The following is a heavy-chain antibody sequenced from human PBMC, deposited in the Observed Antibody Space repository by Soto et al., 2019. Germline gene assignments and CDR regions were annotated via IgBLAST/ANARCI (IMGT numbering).Heavy chain of an antibody. Sequence: GGSLRLSCAASGFTFSSYWMSWVRQAPGKGLEWVANIKQDGSEKYYVDSVKGRFTISRDNAKNSLYLQMNSLRAEDTAVYYCARERDSIVVVPAAMIDYWGQGTLVTVSS. D-gene: IGHD2-2*01. V-gene: IGHV3-7*01. CDR2: IKQDGSEK. CDR3: ARERDSIVVVPAAMIDY. CDR1: GFTFSSYW. J-gene: IGHJ4*02.